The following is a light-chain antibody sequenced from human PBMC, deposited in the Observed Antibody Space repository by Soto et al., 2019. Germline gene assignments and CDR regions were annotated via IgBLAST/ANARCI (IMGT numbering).Light chain of an antibody. CDR3: QQSYSTPPIT. J-gene: IGKJ5*01. Sequence: DIHMTQSPSTRSASLGDRVTITCRASQSISSWLAWYQQKAGKAPKLLIYAASNLQSGVPSRFSGSGSGTDFTLTISSLQPEDFATYYCQQSYSTPPITFGQGTRLEVK. CDR2: AAS. V-gene: IGKV1-39*01. CDR1: QSISSW.